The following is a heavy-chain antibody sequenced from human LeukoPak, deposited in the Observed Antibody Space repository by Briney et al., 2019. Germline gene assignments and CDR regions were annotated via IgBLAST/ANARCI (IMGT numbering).Heavy chain of an antibody. D-gene: IGHD3-9*01. CDR2: ISGSGGST. J-gene: IGHJ5*02. V-gene: IGHV3-23*01. CDR1: GFTFSSYA. Sequence: GGSLRLSCAASGFTFSSYAMSWVRQAPGKGLEWVSAISGSGGSTYYADSVKGRFTISRDNSKNTLYLQMNSLRAEDTAVYYCAKDYGYYDILTAFDPWGQGTLVTVSS. CDR3: AKDYGYYDILTAFDP.